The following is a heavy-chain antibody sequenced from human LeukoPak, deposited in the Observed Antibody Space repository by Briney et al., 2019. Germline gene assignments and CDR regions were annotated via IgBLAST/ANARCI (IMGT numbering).Heavy chain of an antibody. CDR2: ITPILGIV. V-gene: IGHV1-69*04. Sequence: SVKVSCKASGGTFSSYAISWVRQAPGQGLEWMGRITPILGIVNYAQKFQGRVTITADKSTSTAYMELSSLRSEDTAVYYCARGIYDILTGYYLLGWFDPWGQGTLVTVSS. D-gene: IGHD3-9*01. CDR1: GGTFSSYA. J-gene: IGHJ5*02. CDR3: ARGIYDILTGYYLLGWFDP.